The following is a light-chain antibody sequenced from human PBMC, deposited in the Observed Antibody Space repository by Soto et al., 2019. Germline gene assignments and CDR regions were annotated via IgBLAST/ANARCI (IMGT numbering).Light chain of an antibody. Sequence: QSALTQPASVSGSPGQSITISCTGTSSDVGGYNYVSWYQQHPGKAPKLMIYEVSNRPSGVSNRFSGSKSGNTASLTISGLQAEDEADYCCSSYTSSSTLEVFGGGTKVTVL. CDR1: SSDVGGYNY. CDR3: SSYTSSSTLEV. CDR2: EVS. V-gene: IGLV2-14*01. J-gene: IGLJ2*01.